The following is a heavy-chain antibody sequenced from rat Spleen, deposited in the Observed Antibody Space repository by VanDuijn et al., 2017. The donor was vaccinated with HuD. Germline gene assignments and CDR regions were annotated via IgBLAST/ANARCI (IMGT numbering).Heavy chain of an antibody. CDR2: IIYDGSST. J-gene: IGHJ2*01. Sequence: EVQLVESGGGLMQPGRSLKLSCAASGFTFSDYAMAWVRQAPKKGLEWVATIIYDGSSTYYRDSVKGRFTISRDNAKSTLYLQMDSLRSEDTATYYCARQNWPYYFDYWGQGVMVTVSS. D-gene: IGHD5-1*01. V-gene: IGHV5-17*01. CDR1: GFTFSDYA. CDR3: ARQNWPYYFDY.